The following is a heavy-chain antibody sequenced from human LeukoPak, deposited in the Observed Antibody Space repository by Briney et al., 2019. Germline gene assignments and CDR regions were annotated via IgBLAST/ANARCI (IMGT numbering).Heavy chain of an antibody. D-gene: IGHD5-12*01. CDR3: ARRSGHSGYDVRIAFDI. CDR2: IYYSGGT. Sequence: TTSQTLSLTCTVSGGSISSNDYYWTWIRQPPGKGLEWIGHIYYSGGTYYNPSLKSRVTISVDTSKNQFSLRLSSVTAADTAVYYCARRSGHSGYDVRIAFDIWGQGTMVTVSS. J-gene: IGHJ3*02. CDR1: GGSISSNDYY. V-gene: IGHV4-30-4*01.